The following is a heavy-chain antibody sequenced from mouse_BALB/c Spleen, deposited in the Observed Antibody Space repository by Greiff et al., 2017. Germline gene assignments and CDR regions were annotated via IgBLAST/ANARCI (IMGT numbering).Heavy chain of an antibody. V-gene: IGHV1S132*01. CDR1: GYTFTSYW. D-gene: IGHD2-14*01. J-gene: IGHJ4*01. CDR3: ARGGRYGAMDY. Sequence: QVQLQQSGAELVKPGASVKLSCKTSGYTFTSYWIQWVKQRPGQGLGWIGEIFPGTGTTYYNEKFKGKATLTIDTSSSTAYMQLSSLTSADSAVYFCARGGRYGAMDYWGQGTSVTVSA. CDR2: IFPGTGTT.